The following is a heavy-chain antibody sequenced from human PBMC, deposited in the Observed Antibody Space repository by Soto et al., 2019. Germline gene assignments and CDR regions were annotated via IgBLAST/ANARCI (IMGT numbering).Heavy chain of an antibody. V-gene: IGHV4-31*03. J-gene: IGHJ6*02. CDR1: GGSISSGGYY. Sequence: SETLSLTCTVSGGSISSGGYYWSWIRQHPGKGLEWIGYIYYSGSTYYNPSLKSRVTISVDTSKNQFSLKLSSVTAADTAVYYCARDHALTINYYYYGMDVWGQGTTVT. CDR3: ARDHALTINYYYYGMDV. D-gene: IGHD5-12*01. CDR2: IYYSGST.